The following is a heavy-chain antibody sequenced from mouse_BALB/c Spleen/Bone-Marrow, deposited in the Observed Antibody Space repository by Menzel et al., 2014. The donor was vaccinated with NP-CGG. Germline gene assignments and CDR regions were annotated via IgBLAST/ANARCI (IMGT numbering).Heavy chain of an antibody. D-gene: IGHD2-1*01. V-gene: IGHV1S135*01. CDR1: GYAFTSSN. Sequence: EVKLMESGPELVKPGASVKVSCKASGYAFTSSNMYWVKQSHGKSLEWIGHIDPYNGGTSYNQKFKGKATLTVDKSSSSAYMHLNSLTSEDSAGYYCAREDYGKGFAYGGQGTLVTVSA. J-gene: IGHJ3*01. CDR2: IDPYNGGT. CDR3: AREDYGKGFAY.